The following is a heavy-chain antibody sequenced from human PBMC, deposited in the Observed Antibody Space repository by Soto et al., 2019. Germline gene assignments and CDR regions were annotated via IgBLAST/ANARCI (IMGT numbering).Heavy chain of an antibody. V-gene: IGHV1-3*01. CDR1: GYTFTSYA. Sequence: ASVKVSCKASGYTFTSYAMHWVRQAPGQRLEWMGWINAGNGNTKYSQKFQGRVTITRDTSASTAYMELSSLRSEDTAVYYCARGVEYCSSTSCYDYYYYGMDVWGQGTTVTVSS. D-gene: IGHD2-2*01. CDR3: ARGVEYCSSTSCYDYYYYGMDV. CDR2: INAGNGNT. J-gene: IGHJ6*02.